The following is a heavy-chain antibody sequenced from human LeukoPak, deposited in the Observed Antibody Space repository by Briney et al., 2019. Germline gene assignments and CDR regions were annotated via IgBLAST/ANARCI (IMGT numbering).Heavy chain of an antibody. CDR2: IISSGGST. CDR3: AKGSGYTYGLYYFEY. Sequence: GGSLRLSCAASGFTFGTYGMSWVRQAPGKGLEWVSSIISSGGSTYYADSVKGRFTISRDNSQNQLYLQMNSLRAEDTAVYYCAKGSGYTYGLYYFEYWGQGTLITVSS. J-gene: IGHJ4*02. D-gene: IGHD5-18*01. CDR1: GFTFGTYG. V-gene: IGHV3-23*01.